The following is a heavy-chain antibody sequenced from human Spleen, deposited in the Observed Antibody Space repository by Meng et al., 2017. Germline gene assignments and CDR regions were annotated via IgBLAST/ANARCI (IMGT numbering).Heavy chain of an antibody. Sequence: GGSLRLSCAASGFTFSSYGMHWVRQAPGKGLEWVAVIWYDGSNKYYADSVKGRFTISRDNSKNTLYLQMNSLRAEDTAVYYCARSLGVYGDYPYFDYWGQGTLVTVSS. V-gene: IGHV3-33*01. CDR1: GFTFSSYG. J-gene: IGHJ4*02. CDR3: ARSLGVYGDYPYFDY. D-gene: IGHD4-17*01. CDR2: IWYDGSNK.